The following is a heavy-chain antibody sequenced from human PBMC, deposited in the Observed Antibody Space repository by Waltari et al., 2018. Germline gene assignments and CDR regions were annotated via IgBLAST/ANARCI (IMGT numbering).Heavy chain of an antibody. CDR2: IVRSGGT. V-gene: IGHV3-23*01. CDR3: AKCEMYDSGWCAFFRY. J-gene: IGHJ4*02. Sequence: DVQLSESGGGFAQPGGSLRLSCVASEFTLSNSSISWVRQAPGKGLEWVSAIVRSGGTHYIDSVKGRFTISRDNAKNTVYLQMNSLRAEDTVVYYCAKCEMYDSGWCAFFRYWGRGTLVTVSS. CDR1: EFTLSNSS. D-gene: IGHD6-19*01.